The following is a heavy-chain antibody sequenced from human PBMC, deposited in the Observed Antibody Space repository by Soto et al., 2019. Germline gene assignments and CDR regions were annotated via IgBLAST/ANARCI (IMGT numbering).Heavy chain of an antibody. CDR3: VKDYAYSTLGP. V-gene: IGHV3-74*03. J-gene: IGHJ5*02. D-gene: IGHD3-16*01. CDR2: IKGDETLT. Sequence: EVQLVESGGGLVQPGGSLRLSCAASGFTFSNYWMYWVRQVPGKGLVWVSRIKGDETLTEYADFAKGRFTISRDNAKSTLYLQMNSLTVEDTAIYYCVKDYAYSTLGPWGQGTLVTVSS. CDR1: GFTFSNYW.